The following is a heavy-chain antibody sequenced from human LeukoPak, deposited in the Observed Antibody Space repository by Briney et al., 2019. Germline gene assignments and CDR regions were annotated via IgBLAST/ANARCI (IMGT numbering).Heavy chain of an antibody. V-gene: IGHV3-64*01. CDR3: ARGEKGLYYYDSSGYYSTPFDY. D-gene: IGHD3-22*01. Sequence: GGXLRLSCAASGFTFSSYAMHWVRQAPGKGLEYVSAISSNGGSTYYANSVKGRFTISRDNSKNTLYLQMGSLRAEDMAVYYCARGEKGLYYYDSSGYYSTPFDYWGQGTLVTVSS. J-gene: IGHJ4*02. CDR1: GFTFSSYA. CDR2: ISSNGGST.